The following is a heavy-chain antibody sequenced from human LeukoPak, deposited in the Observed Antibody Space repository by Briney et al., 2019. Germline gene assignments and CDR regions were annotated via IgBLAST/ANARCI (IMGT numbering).Heavy chain of an antibody. CDR3: ARGVRAIYYYYMDV. Sequence: PSETLSLTCIVSGGSIRSYYWSWIRQPPGKGLEWIGHIYYIWSTNDNPSLRSRVTISVDTSKNQFSLKLSSVTPADTAVYYCARGVRAIYYYYMDVWGKGTTVTISS. J-gene: IGHJ6*03. CDR1: GGSIRSYY. V-gene: IGHV4-59*01. D-gene: IGHD3-10*01. CDR2: IYYIWST.